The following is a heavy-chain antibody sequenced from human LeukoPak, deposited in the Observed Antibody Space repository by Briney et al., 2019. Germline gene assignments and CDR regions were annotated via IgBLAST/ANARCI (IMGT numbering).Heavy chain of an antibody. V-gene: IGHV1-2*02. J-gene: IGHJ4*02. D-gene: IGHD2-15*01. CDR1: GYTFTGYY. Sequence: GASVKVSCKASGYTFTGYYMHWVRQAPGQGLEWMGWINPNSGGTNYAQKFQGRVTMTRDTSISTAYMELSRLRSDDTAVYYCARVQYCSGGSCYSRSPDYWGQGTLVTVSS. CDR2: INPNSGGT. CDR3: ARVQYCSGGSCYSRSPDY.